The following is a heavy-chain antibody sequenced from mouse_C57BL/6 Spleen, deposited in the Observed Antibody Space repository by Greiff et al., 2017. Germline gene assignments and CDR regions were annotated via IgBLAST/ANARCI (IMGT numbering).Heavy chain of an antibody. CDR3: ARYPYYYGSSTREGFDY. J-gene: IGHJ2*01. CDR2: IPPNSGST. CDR1: GYTFTSYW. Sequence: QVQLQQPGAELVKPGASVKLSCKASGYTFTSYWMHWVKQRPGQGLEWIGMIPPNSGSTNYNEKFKSKATLTVDKSSSTAYMQLSSLTSEDSAVYYCARYPYYYGSSTREGFDYWGQGTTLTVSS. D-gene: IGHD1-1*01. V-gene: IGHV1-64*01.